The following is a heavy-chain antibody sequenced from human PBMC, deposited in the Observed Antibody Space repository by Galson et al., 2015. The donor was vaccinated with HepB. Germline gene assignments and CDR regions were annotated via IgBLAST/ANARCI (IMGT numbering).Heavy chain of an antibody. J-gene: IGHJ6*02. CDR3: ARRQEPLFRYGMDV. V-gene: IGHV5-51*01. CDR1: GYRFPNFW. CDR2: VYPGDSET. Sequence: QSGAEVKKPGESLKISCKASGYRFPNFWVGWVRQMPGKGLEWMGFVYPGDSETKYSPSFEGHVSISADKSTNTAYLQWSSLKASDTAIYYCARRQEPLFRYGMDVWGQGTTVTVSS.